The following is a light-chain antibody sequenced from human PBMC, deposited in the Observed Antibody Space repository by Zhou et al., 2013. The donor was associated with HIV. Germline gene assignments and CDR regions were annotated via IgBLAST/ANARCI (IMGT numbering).Light chain of an antibody. CDR3: MQALQTPYT. CDR2: LGS. CDR1: QSLLHSNGYNY. Sequence: DIVMTQSPLSLPVTPGESASISCRSSQSLLHSNGYNYLDWYLQKPGQSPQLLISLGSVRASGVPDRFSGSGSGTDFTLKISRVEAEDVGVYYCMQALQTPYTFGQGTKLEFK. V-gene: IGKV2-28*01. J-gene: IGKJ2*01.